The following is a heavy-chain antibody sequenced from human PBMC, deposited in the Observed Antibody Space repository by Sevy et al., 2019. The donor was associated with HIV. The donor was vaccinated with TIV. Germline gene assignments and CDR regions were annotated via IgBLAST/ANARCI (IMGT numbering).Heavy chain of an antibody. CDR1: GFTFSKYG. CDR3: AKPGKFSGSYLDAFDI. CDR2: ISYDGGNK. J-gene: IGHJ3*02. D-gene: IGHD1-26*01. Sequence: GGSLRLSCAASGFTFSKYGMHWVRQAPGKGLEWVAVISYDGGNKYYQNSVKGRFTISKDNLKNTLYLQMNSLRAEDTSIYYCAKPGKFSGSYLDAFDIWGQGTMVTVSS. V-gene: IGHV3-30*18.